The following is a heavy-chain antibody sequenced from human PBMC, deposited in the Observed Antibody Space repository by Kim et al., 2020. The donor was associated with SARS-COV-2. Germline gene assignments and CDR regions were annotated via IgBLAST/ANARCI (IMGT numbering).Heavy chain of an antibody. V-gene: IGHV3-23*01. J-gene: IGHJ4*02. D-gene: IGHD4-17*01. Sequence: ADSVKGRFTISRDNSKNTLYLQRNSLRAEDTAVYYCAKGTDYGDYDYFDYWGQGTLVTVSS. CDR3: AKGTDYGDYDYFDY.